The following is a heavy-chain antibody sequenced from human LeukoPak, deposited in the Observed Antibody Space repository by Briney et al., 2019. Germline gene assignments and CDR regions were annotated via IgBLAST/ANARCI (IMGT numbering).Heavy chain of an antibody. J-gene: IGHJ3*02. D-gene: IGHD3-22*01. CDR1: GFTFSSYA. V-gene: IGHV3-23*01. Sequence: GGSLRLSCAASGFTFSSYAMSWVRQAPGKGLEWVSAISGSGGSTYYADSVKGRFTISRDNSKNTLYLQMNSLRAEDTAVYYCANLGYYDSSGYYYVYDAFDIWGQGTMVTVSS. CDR2: ISGSGGST. CDR3: ANLGYYDSSGYYYVYDAFDI.